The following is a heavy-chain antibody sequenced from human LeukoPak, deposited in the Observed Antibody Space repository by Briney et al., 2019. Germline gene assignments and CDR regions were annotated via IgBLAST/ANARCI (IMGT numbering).Heavy chain of an antibody. CDR3: ARESSDYDSTGYPPDFDY. D-gene: IGHD3-22*01. V-gene: IGHV4-39*07. CDR2: IYYSGSA. CDR1: DGSIRSKNFY. J-gene: IGHJ4*02. Sequence: PSETLSLSCIVSDGSIRSKNFYWAWIRQPLGKGLEWIGSIYYSGSAHYHRSLRGRVTMSLDTSKNQFSLRLTSVTAADTAVYYCARESSDYDSTGYPPDFDYWGQGHLVIVSS.